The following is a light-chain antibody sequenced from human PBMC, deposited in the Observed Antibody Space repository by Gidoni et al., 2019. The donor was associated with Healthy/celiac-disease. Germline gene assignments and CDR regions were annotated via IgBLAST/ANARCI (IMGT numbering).Light chain of an antibody. J-gene: IGLJ3*02. V-gene: IGLV6-57*01. CDR3: QSYDSSNWV. CDR2: EDN. Sequence: NFMLTQPHSVSQSPGKTVTISCPRSSGSIASNNVQWYQQRPGSSPTTVIYEDNQRPSGVPDRFSGSIDSSSNSASLTISGLKTEDEADYYCQSYDSSNWVFGGGTKLTVL. CDR1: SGSIASNN.